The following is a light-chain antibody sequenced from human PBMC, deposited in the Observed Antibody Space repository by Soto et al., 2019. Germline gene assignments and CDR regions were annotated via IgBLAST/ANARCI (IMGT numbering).Light chain of an antibody. CDR3: QQYGSSYT. CDR2: GAS. J-gene: IGKJ2*01. CDR1: QSVSSSY. Sequence: PGERVTLSCRASQSVSSSYLTWYQQKPGQAPRLLIYGASTRATGIPARFSGSGSGTDFTLTISRLEPEDFAVYYCQQYGSSYTFG. V-gene: IGKV3-20*01.